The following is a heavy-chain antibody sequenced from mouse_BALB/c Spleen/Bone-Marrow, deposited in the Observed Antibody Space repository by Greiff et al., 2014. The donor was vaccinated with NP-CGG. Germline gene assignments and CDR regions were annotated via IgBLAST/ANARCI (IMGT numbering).Heavy chain of an antibody. V-gene: IGHV1-69*02. J-gene: IGHJ3*01. CDR1: GYTFTSYW. CDR2: IYPSDSYT. D-gene: IGHD4-1*01. Sequence: VQLQQSGAELARPGASVKLSCKASGYTFTSYWINWVKQRPGQGLEWIGNIYPSDSYTNYNQKFKDKATLTVDKSSSTTYMQLSSPESEDSAVYYCTTGTRFAYWGQGTLVTVSA. CDR3: TTGTRFAY.